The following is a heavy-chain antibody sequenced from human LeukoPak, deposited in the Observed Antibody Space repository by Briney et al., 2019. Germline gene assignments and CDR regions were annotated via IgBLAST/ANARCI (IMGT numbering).Heavy chain of an antibody. D-gene: IGHD3-9*01. CDR1: GFTFSSYA. V-gene: IGHV3-23*01. CDR3: AKERYPPSTY. J-gene: IGHJ4*02. CDR2: IRGSGGST. Sequence: AESLTLTCAAPGFTFSSYATTRIRQAPGQRLEWVSAIRGSGGSTSYAASAKGRFTISRNNSKTTLYLQMNRLRAEDTAVYYCAKERYPPSTYWGQGTLVTVPS.